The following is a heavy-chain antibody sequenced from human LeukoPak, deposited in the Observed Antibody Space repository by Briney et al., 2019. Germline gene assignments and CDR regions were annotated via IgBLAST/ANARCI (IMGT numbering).Heavy chain of an antibody. CDR1: GGTFSSYT. CDR3: ARARGYCSGGRCYYGFYGMDV. CDR2: IIPILGIA. D-gene: IGHD2-15*01. Sequence: SVKVSCKASGGTFSSYTISWVRQAPGQGLEWMGRIIPILGIANYAQKFQGRVTITADKSTSTAYMELSSLRSEDTAVYYCARARGYCSGGRCYYGFYGMDVWGQGTTVTVSS. V-gene: IGHV1-69*02. J-gene: IGHJ6*02.